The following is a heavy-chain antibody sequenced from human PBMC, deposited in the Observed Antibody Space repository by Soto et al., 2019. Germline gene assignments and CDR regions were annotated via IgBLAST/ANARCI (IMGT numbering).Heavy chain of an antibody. CDR3: ARDLRATDPFDI. Sequence: VSVKVSCKASGYTFTGYYMHWVRQAPGQGLEWMGWINPNSGGTNYAQKFQGWVTMTRDTSISTAYMELSRLRSDDTAVYYCARDLRATDPFDIWGQGTMVTVSS. CDR2: INPNSGGT. D-gene: IGHD3-9*01. V-gene: IGHV1-2*04. CDR1: GYTFTGYY. J-gene: IGHJ3*02.